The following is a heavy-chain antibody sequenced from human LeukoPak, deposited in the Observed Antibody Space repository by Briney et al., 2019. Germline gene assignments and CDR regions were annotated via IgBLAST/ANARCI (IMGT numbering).Heavy chain of an antibody. V-gene: IGHV3-66*02. J-gene: IGHJ6*04. D-gene: IGHD6-13*01. CDR3: AREEREAATDV. CDR2: IYSGGST. CDR1: GFTVSSNY. Sequence: PGGSRRLSCAASGFTVSSNYMSWVRQAPGKGLEWVSVIYSGGSTYYADSVKGRFTISRDNSKNTLYLQMNSLRAEDTAVYYCAREEREAATDVWGKGTTVTVSS.